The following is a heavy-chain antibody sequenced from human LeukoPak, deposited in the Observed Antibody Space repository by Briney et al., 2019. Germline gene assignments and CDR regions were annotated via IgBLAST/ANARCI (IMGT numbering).Heavy chain of an antibody. CDR2: ISSNGGST. D-gene: IGHD3-3*01. J-gene: IGHJ4*02. CDR1: GFTFSSYA. V-gene: IGHV3-64*01. CDR3: ARGGIDYNFWSGYSASDY. Sequence: GGSLRLSCAASGFTFSSYAMHWVRQAPGKGLEYVSAISSNGGSTYYANSVKGRFTISRDNSKNTLYLQMGSLRAEDMAVYYCARGGIDYNFWSGYSASDYWGQGTLVTVSS.